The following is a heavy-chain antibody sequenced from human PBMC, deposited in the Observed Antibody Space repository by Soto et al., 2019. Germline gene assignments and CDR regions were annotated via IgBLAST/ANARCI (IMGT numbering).Heavy chain of an antibody. CDR1: GFTFSSYD. CDR2: IGPAGDT. Sequence: EVQLVESGGGLVQPGGSLRLSCAASGFTFSSYDMHWVRQPPGKGLEWVSAIGPAGDTYYPGSVQGRFTISRDNAMNSYYPKVNPPRAEDTPIDYCATGGWGSSWYEGGSRIDYWGQGTLVTVSS. J-gene: IGHJ4*02. V-gene: IGHV3-13*01. CDR3: ATGGWGSSWYEGGSRIDY. D-gene: IGHD6-13*01.